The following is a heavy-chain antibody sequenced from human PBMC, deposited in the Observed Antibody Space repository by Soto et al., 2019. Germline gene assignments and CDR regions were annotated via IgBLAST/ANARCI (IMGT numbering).Heavy chain of an antibody. CDR2: ISTYNGKS. CDR1: GYTFTNYG. D-gene: IGHD3-22*01. CDR3: ARGPTMLVTYGMDV. V-gene: IGHV1-18*01. J-gene: IGHJ6*02. Sequence: QVQLVQSGAEVKKPGASVNVSCKASGYTFTNYGISWVRQAPGQGLERMGWISTYNGKSNFAQKLQGRVTLTTDTSTTTGYMELRSLRSDDTAIYYCARGPTMLVTYGMDVWGQGTTVTVSS.